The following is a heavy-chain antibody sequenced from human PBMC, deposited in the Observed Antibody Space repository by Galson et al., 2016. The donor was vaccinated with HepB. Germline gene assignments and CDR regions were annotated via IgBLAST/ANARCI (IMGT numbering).Heavy chain of an antibody. CDR1: GFTFSSYA. Sequence: SLRLSCAASGFTFSSYAMHWVRQAPGKGLEWVALISYDGSNKYYADSVKGRFTISRDNSKNTLYLQMNSLRAEDTAVYYCARGGSPYDLWTTGAFDIWGQGTMVTVSS. CDR3: ARGGSPYDLWTTGAFDI. J-gene: IGHJ3*02. V-gene: IGHV3-30-3*01. CDR2: ISYDGSNK. D-gene: IGHD3/OR15-3a*01.